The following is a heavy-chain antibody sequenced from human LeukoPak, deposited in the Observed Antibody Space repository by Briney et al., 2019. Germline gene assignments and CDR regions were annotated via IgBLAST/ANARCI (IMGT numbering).Heavy chain of an antibody. J-gene: IGHJ4*02. Sequence: SETLSLTCTVSGGSISSSSYYWGWIRQPPGKGLEWIGSIYYSGSTYYNPSLKSQVTISVDTSKNQFSLRLSSVTAADTAVYYCARDRGYNDSRERYVDCWGQGTLVTVSS. CDR2: IYYSGST. CDR1: GGSISSSSYY. CDR3: ARDRGYNDSRERYVDC. V-gene: IGHV4-39*02. D-gene: IGHD3-22*01.